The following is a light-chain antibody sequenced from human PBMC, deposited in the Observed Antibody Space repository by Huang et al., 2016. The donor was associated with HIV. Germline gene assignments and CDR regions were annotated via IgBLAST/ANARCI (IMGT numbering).Light chain of an antibody. CDR1: QAITNY. V-gene: IGKV1-27*01. J-gene: IGKJ5*01. CDR3: QKYDGAPFT. CDR2: AAS. Sequence: DMQLTQSPSSLSASVGDKVTITCRASQAITNYLAWYQQKPGKVHKLLLSAASVLRSGVSSRFSGSGSGTDFTLTISSLQPEDVATYYCQKYDGAPFTFGQGTRLEIK.